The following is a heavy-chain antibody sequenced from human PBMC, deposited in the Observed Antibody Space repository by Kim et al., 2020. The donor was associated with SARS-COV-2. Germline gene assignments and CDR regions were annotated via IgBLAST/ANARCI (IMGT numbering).Heavy chain of an antibody. Sequence: VKGRFTISRDNAKNTLYLQMNSLRAEDTAVYYCAKVPYYYGSGSYGAFDIWGQGTMVTVSS. J-gene: IGHJ3*02. CDR3: AKVPYYYGSGSYGAFDI. D-gene: IGHD3-10*01. V-gene: IGHV3-23*01.